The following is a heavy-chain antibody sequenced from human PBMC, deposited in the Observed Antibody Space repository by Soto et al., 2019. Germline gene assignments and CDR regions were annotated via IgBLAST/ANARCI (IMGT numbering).Heavy chain of an antibody. CDR2: IIPIFGTA. CDR3: ARAPELRSRRLDY. D-gene: IGHD1-7*01. Sequence: ASVKVSCKASGGTFSSYAISWVRQAPGQGLEWMGGIIPIFGTANYAQKFQGRVTITADESTSTAYIELSSLRSEDTAVYYCARAPELRSRRLDYWGQGTLVTVSS. V-gene: IGHV1-69*13. CDR1: GGTFSSYA. J-gene: IGHJ4*02.